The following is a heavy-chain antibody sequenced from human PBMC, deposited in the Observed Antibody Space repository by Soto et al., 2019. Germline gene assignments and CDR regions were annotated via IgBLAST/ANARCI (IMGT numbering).Heavy chain of an antibody. Sequence: GGSLRLSCATSGFTFSNNAMHWVRQAPGKGLEWVAQIWYDGSNKYYADSVKGRFTISRDNSKNTVYLQMNSLRAEDMAVYYCARDGQNQSPYAMDVWGQGTTVTVSS. CDR3: ARDGQNQSPYAMDV. CDR1: GFTFSNNA. V-gene: IGHV3-33*01. CDR2: IWYDGSNK. J-gene: IGHJ6*02.